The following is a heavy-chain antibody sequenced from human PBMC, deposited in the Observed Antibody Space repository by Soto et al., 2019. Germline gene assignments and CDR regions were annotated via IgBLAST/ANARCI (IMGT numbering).Heavy chain of an antibody. J-gene: IGHJ6*02. CDR2: ILNDGSNR. CDR3: ARDDEYSGNGMDV. V-gene: IGHV3-33*01. Sequence: QVQLVESGGGVVQPGRSLRLSCAASGFTFSNYGMHWVRQAPGKGLEWVAVILNDGSNRYHADSVKDRFTMSRDNSKNALYLQMNSLRAEDTAVYYCARDDEYSGNGMDVWGQGNTVTVS. D-gene: IGHD3-10*01. CDR1: GFTFSNYG.